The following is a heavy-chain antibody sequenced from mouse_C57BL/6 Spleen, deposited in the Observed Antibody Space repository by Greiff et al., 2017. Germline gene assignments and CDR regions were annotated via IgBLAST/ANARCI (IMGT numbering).Heavy chain of an antibody. V-gene: IGHV1-18*01. CDR2: INPNNGGT. Sequence: VQLQQSGPELVKPGASVKIPCKASGYTFTDYNMDWVKQSHGKSLEWIGDINPNNGGTIYNQKFKGKATLTVDKSSSTAYMELRSLTSEDTAVYYCARSFWDGYDYAMDYWGQGTSVTVSS. CDR1: GYTFTDYN. CDR3: ARSFWDGYDYAMDY. J-gene: IGHJ4*01. D-gene: IGHD2-3*01.